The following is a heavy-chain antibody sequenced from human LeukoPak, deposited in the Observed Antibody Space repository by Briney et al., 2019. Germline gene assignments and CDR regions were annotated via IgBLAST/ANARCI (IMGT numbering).Heavy chain of an antibody. V-gene: IGHV3-72*01. CDR3: ARSYGGSLSRWFDY. CDR1: GFTFSDRD. J-gene: IGHJ5*01. Sequence: PGGSLRLSCAASGFTFSDRDMDWVRQAPGKGLEWVGRSRNKAKSHTTEYAASVKGRFTISRDNSNNSVWLQMNSLKASDTAIYYRARSYGGSLSRWFDYWGQGTLVTVSS. CDR2: SRNKAKSHTT. D-gene: IGHD4-23*01.